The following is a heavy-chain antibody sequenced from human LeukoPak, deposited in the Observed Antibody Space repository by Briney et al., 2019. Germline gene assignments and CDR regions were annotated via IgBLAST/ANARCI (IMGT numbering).Heavy chain of an antibody. V-gene: IGHV5-51*01. J-gene: IGHJ4*02. CDR2: IYPGDSDT. CDR1: GYSFTSYW. Sequence: PGQSLKSSCKASGYSFTSYWIGWVRQMPGKGLEWTGIIYPGDSDTRYSPSFQGQVTISADKSISTAYLQWSSLKASDTAMYYCARPRDGYDSSGYSFDYWGQGTLVTVSS. CDR3: ARPRDGYDSSGYSFDY. D-gene: IGHD3-22*01.